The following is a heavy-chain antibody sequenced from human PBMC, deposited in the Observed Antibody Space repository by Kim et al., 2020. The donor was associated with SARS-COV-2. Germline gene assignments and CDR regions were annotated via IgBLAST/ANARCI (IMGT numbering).Heavy chain of an antibody. Sequence: NPALESRFTISVDTSKNQFSLTLSSVTAADTAVYYCARARYVSSGYYFDYWGQGTLVTVSS. D-gene: IGHD3-22*01. CDR3: ARARYVSSGYYFDY. V-gene: IGHV4-31*02. J-gene: IGHJ4*02.